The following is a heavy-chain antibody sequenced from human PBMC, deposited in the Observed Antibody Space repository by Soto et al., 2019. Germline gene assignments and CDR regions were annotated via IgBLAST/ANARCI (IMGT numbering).Heavy chain of an antibody. D-gene: IGHD6-13*01. CDR2: ISYDGSNK. CDR1: GFTFSSYG. CDR3: AKAGDSTGYSSSWHPGWVLYGMDV. V-gene: IGHV3-30*18. J-gene: IGHJ6*02. Sequence: PGGSLRLSCAASGFTFSSYGMHWVRQAPGKGLEWVAVISYDGSNKYYADSVKGRFTISRDNSKNTLYLQMNSLRAEDTAVYYCAKAGDSTGYSSSWHPGWVLYGMDVWGQGTTVTVSS.